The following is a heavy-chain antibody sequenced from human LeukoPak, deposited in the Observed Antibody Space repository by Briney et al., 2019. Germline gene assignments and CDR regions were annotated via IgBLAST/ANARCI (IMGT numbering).Heavy chain of an antibody. CDR2: ISFDGSKK. CDR3: ARTKQSYSFDY. D-gene: IGHD2-21*01. Sequence: PGGSLRLSCAASGFTFGSYGIHWVRQAPGKGLEWVSLISFDGSKKYYADSVKGRFTISRDNSKNILYLHMNSLRPDDTAVYYCARTKQSYSFDYWGQGTLVTVSS. V-gene: IGHV3-30*03. CDR1: GFTFGSYG. J-gene: IGHJ4*02.